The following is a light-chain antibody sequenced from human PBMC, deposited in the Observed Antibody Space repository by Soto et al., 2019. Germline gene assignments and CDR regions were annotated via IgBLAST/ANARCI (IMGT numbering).Light chain of an antibody. CDR1: QSISTY. Sequence: EIVLTQSPATLSLSPGERATLSCRASQSISTYLAWYQQKPGQAPRLLIYNASNRATGIPARFSGSGSGTDFSLTISSLEPEDFAVYYCQQRNNWPFLTFGGGTKVEIK. CDR3: QQRNNWPFLT. V-gene: IGKV3-11*01. CDR2: NAS. J-gene: IGKJ4*01.